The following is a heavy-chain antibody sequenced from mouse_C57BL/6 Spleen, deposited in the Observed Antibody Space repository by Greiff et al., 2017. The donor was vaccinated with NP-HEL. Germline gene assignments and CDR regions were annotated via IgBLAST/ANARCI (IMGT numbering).Heavy chain of an antibody. D-gene: IGHD1-1*01. J-gene: IGHJ3*01. V-gene: IGHV1-19*01. CDR2: INPYNGGT. CDR1: GYTFTDYY. CDR3: ARRGTTVVESPFAY. Sequence: EVQLQESGPVLVKPGASVKMSCKASGYTFTDYYMNWVKQSHGKSLEWIGVINPYNGGTSYNQKFKGKATLTVDKSSSTAYMELNSLTSEDSAVYYCARRGTTVVESPFAYWGQGTLVTVSA.